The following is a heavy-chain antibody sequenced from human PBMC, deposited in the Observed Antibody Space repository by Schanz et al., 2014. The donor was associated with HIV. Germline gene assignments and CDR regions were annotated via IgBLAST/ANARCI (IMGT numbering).Heavy chain of an antibody. J-gene: IGHJ4*02. V-gene: IGHV3-23*01. CDR2: ISGSGGKT. CDR1: GFTFSSYA. Sequence: EVQMLESGGGLVQPGGSLRLSCAASGFTFSSYAMSWVRQAPGKGLEWVSAISGSGGKTYYADSMKGRFAISRDNAKNSLYLQIDSLRAEDTAVYYCASDTSAMYYFDYWGQGTLVTVSS. CDR3: ASDTSAMYYFDY.